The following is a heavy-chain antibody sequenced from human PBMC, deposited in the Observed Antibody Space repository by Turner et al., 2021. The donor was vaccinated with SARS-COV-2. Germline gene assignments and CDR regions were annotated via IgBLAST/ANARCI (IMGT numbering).Heavy chain of an antibody. J-gene: IGHJ4*02. CDR3: ARVCNGNVCKNFDY. CDR1: GYTFTAYN. V-gene: IGHV1-2*02. Sequence: QVQLLQSGAEVKKPGASVKVSCKASGYTFTAYNIHWLRQAPGQGLEWMGWVTANSGDTNYAQKFQGRVTMTRDTSISTAYMELSSLRSDDTAVYYCARVCNGNVCKNFDYWGQGTLVTVSS. CDR2: VTANSGDT. D-gene: IGHD2-15*01.